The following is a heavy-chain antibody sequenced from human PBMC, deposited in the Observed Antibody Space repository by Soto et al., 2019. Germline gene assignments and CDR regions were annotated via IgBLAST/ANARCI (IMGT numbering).Heavy chain of an antibody. CDR1: GGSISSGGYS. J-gene: IGHJ4*02. CDR3: ARGHSPLVPAATAFDY. D-gene: IGHD2-2*01. V-gene: IGHV4-30-2*01. Sequence: QLQLQESGSGLVKPSQTLSLTCAVSGGSISSGGYSWSWIRQPPGKGLEWIGYIYHSGSTYYNPSLKSRVTISVDRSKNQFSLKLSSVTAADTAVYYCARGHSPLVPAATAFDYWGQGTLVTVSS. CDR2: IYHSGST.